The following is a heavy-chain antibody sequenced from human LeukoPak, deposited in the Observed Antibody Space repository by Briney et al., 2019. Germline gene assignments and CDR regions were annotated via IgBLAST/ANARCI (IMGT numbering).Heavy chain of an antibody. Sequence: HPGGSLRLSCAPSGFTVSDYAMSWVRQAPGKGLEWVSSIGHTLGSTYYTESVKGRFIISRDSSKNAIFLRMNSLRADDTAVYYCAKDPFYYGTGGPTWGQGTLVTVSS. CDR2: IGHTLGST. V-gene: IGHV3-23*01. CDR3: AKDPFYYGTGGPT. J-gene: IGHJ4*02. D-gene: IGHD3-10*01. CDR1: GFTVSDYA.